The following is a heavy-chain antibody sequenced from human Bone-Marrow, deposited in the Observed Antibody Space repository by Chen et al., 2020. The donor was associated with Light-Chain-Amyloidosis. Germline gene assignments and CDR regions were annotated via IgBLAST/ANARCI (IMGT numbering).Heavy chain of an antibody. CDR2: IYPDESVA. V-gene: IGHV5-51*01. J-gene: IGHJ4*02. CDR1: GYTFPNYW. CDR3: ARRRDGYNFDY. D-gene: IGHD5-12*01. Sequence: EVQLEQSGPEVKKPGESLKISCKGSGYTFPNYWIGWVRQMPGKGLEWMGVIYPDESVARYSPSFEGQVTISADKSITTAYLQWRSLKASDTAMYYCARRRDGYNFDYWGQGTLVTVSS.